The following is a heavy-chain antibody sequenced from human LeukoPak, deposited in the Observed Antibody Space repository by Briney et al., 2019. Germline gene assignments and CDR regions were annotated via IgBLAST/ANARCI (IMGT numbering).Heavy chain of an antibody. V-gene: IGHV4-34*01. J-gene: IGHJ6*02. Sequence: PSETLSLTCAVYGGSFSGYYWSWIRQPPGKGLEWIGEINHSVSTNYNPSLKSRVTISVDTSKSQFSLKLSSVTAADTAVYYCARAILYDSSGYYYFYYYYGMDVWGQGTTVTVSS. D-gene: IGHD3-22*01. CDR2: INHSVST. CDR1: GGSFSGYY. CDR3: ARAILYDSSGYYYFYYYYGMDV.